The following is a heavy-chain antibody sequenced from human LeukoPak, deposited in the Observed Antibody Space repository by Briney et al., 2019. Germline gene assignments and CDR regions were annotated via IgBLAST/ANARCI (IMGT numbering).Heavy chain of an antibody. CDR1: SGSISTYY. Sequence: SDTLSLTCTVSSGSISTYYWTWIRQPPGKGLEWIAYIYYSGSTSYNPSLQGRVTVSLDRSKNRFYMRLSSVTAADTAVYYCARDLGTAAGFDHWGQGTLVTVSS. D-gene: IGHD6-13*01. CDR2: IYYSGST. V-gene: IGHV4-59*01. CDR3: ARDLGTAAGFDH. J-gene: IGHJ4*02.